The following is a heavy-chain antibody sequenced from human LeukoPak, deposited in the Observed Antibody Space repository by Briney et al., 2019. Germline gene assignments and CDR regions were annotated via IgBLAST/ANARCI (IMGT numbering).Heavy chain of an antibody. CDR3: AKPVEMATMGGGPDY. CDR1: GFTFGSYL. V-gene: IGHV3-74*01. J-gene: IGHJ4*02. CDR2: INTDGGST. Sequence: PGGSLRLSCAASGFTFGSYLMHWVRQAPGKGLVWVSRINTDGGSTSYADSVKGRFTISRDNSKNTLYLQMNSLRAEDTAVYYCAKPVEMATMGGGPDYWGQGTLVTVSS. D-gene: IGHD5-24*01.